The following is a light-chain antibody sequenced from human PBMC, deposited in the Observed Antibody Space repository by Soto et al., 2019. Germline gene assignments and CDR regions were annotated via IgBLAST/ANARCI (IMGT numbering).Light chain of an antibody. V-gene: IGKV3-15*01. CDR3: HQYDNWPLTWT. J-gene: IGKJ1*01. CDR2: GAS. Sequence: EIVMTQSPAPLSVSPGERAAPSRRASQSVSSNLAWYQQKPGQAPRLLIYGASTRATGIPARFTGSGSGTEFTLTISSLQSEDFAVYYCHQYDNWPLTWTFGQGTKVDIK. CDR1: QSVSSN.